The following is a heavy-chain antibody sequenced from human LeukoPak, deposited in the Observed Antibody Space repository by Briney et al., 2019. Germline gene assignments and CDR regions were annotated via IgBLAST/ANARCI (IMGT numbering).Heavy chain of an antibody. CDR3: ARAEGRNPHTHGNTVTTPSPYYYCYGMDV. D-gene: IGHD4-11*01. V-gene: IGHV1-69*04. CDR2: IIPNLGIA. J-gene: IGHJ6*02. CDR1: GGTFSSYA. Sequence: SSVKVSCKASGGTFSSYAISWVRQAPGQGLEWMGRIIPNLGIANCAQQFQGRVTITADKSTSTAYMELSSLRSEDTAVYYCARAEGRNPHTHGNTVTTPSPYYYCYGMDVWGQGTTVTVSS.